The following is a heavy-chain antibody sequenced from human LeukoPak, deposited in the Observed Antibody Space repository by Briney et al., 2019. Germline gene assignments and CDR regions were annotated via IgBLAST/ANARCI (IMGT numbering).Heavy chain of an antibody. Sequence: SETLSLTCTVSGDSISSADYYWSWIRQPPGKGLEWIGYIYYSGSTNYNPSLKSRVTISVDTSKNQFSLKLSSVTAADTAVYYCAREQGYCSSTSCYRDYYYYMDVWGKGTTVTVSS. CDR1: GDSISSADYY. J-gene: IGHJ6*03. CDR3: AREQGYCSSTSCYRDYYYYMDV. D-gene: IGHD2-2*02. CDR2: IYYSGST. V-gene: IGHV4-61*08.